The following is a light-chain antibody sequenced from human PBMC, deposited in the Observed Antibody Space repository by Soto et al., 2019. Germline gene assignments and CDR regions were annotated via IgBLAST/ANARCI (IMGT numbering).Light chain of an antibody. CDR3: QSYDSSLSASYV. V-gene: IGLV1-40*01. J-gene: IGLJ1*01. CDR2: GNT. CDR1: SSNIGAGYE. Sequence: QAVVTQPPSVSGAPGQRVTISCTGSSSNIGAGYEVHWYQQLPGKAPKLLIYGNTNRPSGVPDRFSGSKSGTSASLAITGLQAEAEADYYCQSYDSSLSASYVFGGGTKVTVL.